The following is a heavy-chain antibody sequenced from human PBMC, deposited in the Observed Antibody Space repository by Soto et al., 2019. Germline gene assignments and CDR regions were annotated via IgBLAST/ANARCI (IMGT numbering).Heavy chain of an antibody. CDR3: ARGWVPAADGYFRH. V-gene: IGHV1-69*13. CDR1: GGTFSSYA. D-gene: IGHD2-2*01. J-gene: IGHJ1*01. CDR2: IIPIFGTA. Sequence: SVKVSCKASGGTFSSYAISWVRQAPGQGLEWMGGIIPIFGTANYAQKFQGRVTITADESTSTAYMELSSLRSEDTAVYYCARGWVPAADGYFRHWGQGTLVTAPQ.